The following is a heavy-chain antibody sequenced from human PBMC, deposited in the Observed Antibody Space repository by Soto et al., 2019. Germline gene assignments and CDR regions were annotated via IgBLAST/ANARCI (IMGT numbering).Heavy chain of an antibody. CDR1: GYTFTGYY. Sequence: ASVKVSCKASGYTFTGYYMHWVRQAPGQGLEWMGWINPNSGGTNYAQKFQGRVTMTRGTSISTAYMELSRLRSDDTAVYYCARVLTWLDRCFDYWGQGTLVTVSS. CDR3: ARVLTWLDRCFDY. D-gene: IGHD6-19*01. CDR2: INPNSGGT. V-gene: IGHV1-2*02. J-gene: IGHJ4*02.